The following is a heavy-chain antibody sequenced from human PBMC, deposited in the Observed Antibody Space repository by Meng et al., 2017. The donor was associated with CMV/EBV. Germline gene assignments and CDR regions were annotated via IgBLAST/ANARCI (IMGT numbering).Heavy chain of an antibody. Sequence: SQPLSLTCAISGDRVSSNCAAWNWIRQSPSRGLGWLGRTYYRSRWYNDYAASVKSRITINSDTSKNQFSLQLNSVTPEDTAVYYCARDSDGLGYAGDLYYYYGMDVWGQGTTVTVSS. CDR1: GDRVSSNCAA. CDR3: ARDSDGLGYAGDLYYYYGMDV. J-gene: IGHJ6*02. V-gene: IGHV6-1*01. D-gene: IGHD3-16*01. CDR2: TYYRSRWYN.